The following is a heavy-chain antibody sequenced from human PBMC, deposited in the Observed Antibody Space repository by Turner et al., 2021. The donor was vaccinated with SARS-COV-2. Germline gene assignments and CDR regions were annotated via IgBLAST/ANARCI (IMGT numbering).Heavy chain of an antibody. J-gene: IGHJ3*02. CDR2: IYYSGST. CDR1: GGSRSSSSYY. D-gene: IGHD3-22*01. CDR3: ARHPYYYDRDEAFDI. Sequence: QLQLQESGPGLVTPSETLSLPCTVSGGSRSSSSYYWGWIRPPPGKGLEGIGVIYYSGSTYYNPSLKSRVTISVDASKNQFSLRLSSVTAADTAVYYCARHPYYYDRDEAFDIWGQGTMVTVSS. V-gene: IGHV4-39*01.